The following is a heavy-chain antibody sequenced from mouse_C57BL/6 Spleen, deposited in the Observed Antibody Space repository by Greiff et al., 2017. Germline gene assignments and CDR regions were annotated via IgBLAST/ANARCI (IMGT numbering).Heavy chain of an antibody. Sequence: EVKLEESGGGLVKPGGSLKLSCAASGFTFSSYAMSWVRQTPEKRLEWVATISDGGSYTYYPDNVKGRFTISRDNAKNNLYLQMSHLKSEDTAVYYCARDDYDYFDYWGQGTTLTVSS. CDR3: ARDDYDYFDY. D-gene: IGHD2-4*01. CDR2: ISDGGSYT. J-gene: IGHJ2*01. CDR1: GFTFSSYA. V-gene: IGHV5-4*01.